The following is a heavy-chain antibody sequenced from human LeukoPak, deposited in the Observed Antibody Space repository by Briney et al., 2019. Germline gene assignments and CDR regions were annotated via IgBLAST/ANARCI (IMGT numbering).Heavy chain of an antibody. D-gene: IGHD3-16*02. J-gene: IGHJ4*02. CDR1: GGSIDSTNW. CDR3: ARSHDHLWGNYPDY. V-gene: IGHV4/OR15-8*01. CDR2: IHHDGRI. Sequence: PSETLSLTCDVSGGSIDSTNWWNWVRQPPGKGLEWIGEIHHDGRINYNPSLKSRVTLSVDKSKNQFSLRLNSVAAADTAMYYCARSHDHLWGNYPDYWGQGTLVTVSS.